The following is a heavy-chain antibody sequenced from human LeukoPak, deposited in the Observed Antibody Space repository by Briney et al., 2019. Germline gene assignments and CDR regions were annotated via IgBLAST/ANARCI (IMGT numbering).Heavy chain of an antibody. CDR1: AFTFSDYA. V-gene: IGHV3-23*01. D-gene: IGHD3-22*01. CDR2: ITGSGGTT. CDR3: AKERDSSGYSRGDWFDP. Sequence: SGGSLRLSCAASAFTFSDYAMTWVRQAPGKGLEWVSAITGSGGTTYYADSVKGRLTISRDNSKNTLYLQMNSLRAEDTAVYYCAKERDSSGYSRGDWFDPWGQGTLVTVSS. J-gene: IGHJ5*02.